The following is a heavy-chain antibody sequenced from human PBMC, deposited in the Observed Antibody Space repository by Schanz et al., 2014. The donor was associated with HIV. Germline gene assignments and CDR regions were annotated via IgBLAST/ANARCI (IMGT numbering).Heavy chain of an antibody. Sequence: QVQLVESGGGVVPPGGSLRLSCAASGFTFRSYAMHWVRQAPGKGLEWVALISYHGTNKYYADSVKGRFSVSRDNSKNTLYLQMNSLRAEDTAVYYCARVNDKGWGYCSSTSCLFWYFDLWGRGTLVTVSS. J-gene: IGHJ2*01. CDR3: ARVNDKGWGYCSSTSCLFWYFDL. CDR1: GFTFRSYA. V-gene: IGHV3-30*04. D-gene: IGHD2-2*01. CDR2: ISYHGTNK.